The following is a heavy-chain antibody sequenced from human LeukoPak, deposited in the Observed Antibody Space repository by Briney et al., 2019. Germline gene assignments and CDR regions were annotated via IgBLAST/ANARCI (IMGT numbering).Heavy chain of an antibody. D-gene: IGHD3/OR15-3a*01. Sequence: PGGSLRLSCAASGFTFSDYDMNWVRQAPGKGLNWVSYISSSGDIIYYEDSVKGRFTVSRDNAKNSLYLQMNGLTAEDTAVYYCASERGTDGGWYFDLWGRGTLVTVSS. J-gene: IGHJ2*01. CDR1: GFTFSDYD. CDR3: ASERGTDGGWYFDL. V-gene: IGHV3-48*03. CDR2: ISSSGDII.